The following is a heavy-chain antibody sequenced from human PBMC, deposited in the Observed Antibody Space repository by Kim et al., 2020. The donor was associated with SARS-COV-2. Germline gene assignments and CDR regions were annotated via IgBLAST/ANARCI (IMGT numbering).Heavy chain of an antibody. CDR2: IKQDGSEK. CDR1: RFTLSSYW. J-gene: IGHJ4*02. V-gene: IGHV3-7*01. CDR3: ARVSSSYHFDY. Sequence: GGSLRLSCAASRFTLSSYWMSWVRQAPGKGLEWVANIKQDGSEKYYVDSVKGRCTISRDNAKNSLYLQMNRLSAEDTAVYYCARVSSSYHFDYWGQGTLVTVSS. D-gene: IGHD6-6*01.